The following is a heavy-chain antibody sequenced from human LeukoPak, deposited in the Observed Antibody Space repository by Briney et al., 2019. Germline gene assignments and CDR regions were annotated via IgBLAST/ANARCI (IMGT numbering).Heavy chain of an antibody. CDR2: IYHSGST. CDR1: GGSISSYY. CDR3: ARGQGAHP. Sequence: SETLSLTCTVSGGSISSYYWSWIWQPPGKGLEWIGSIYHSGSTYYKPSLKSRVTISVDTSKNQFSLKLSSVTAADTAVYYCARGQGAHPWGQGTLVTVSS. D-gene: IGHD3-16*01. V-gene: IGHV4-38-2*02. J-gene: IGHJ5*02.